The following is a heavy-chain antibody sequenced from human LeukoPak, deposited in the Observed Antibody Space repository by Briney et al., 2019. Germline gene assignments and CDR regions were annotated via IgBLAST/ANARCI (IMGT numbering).Heavy chain of an antibody. Sequence: NPSETLSLTCTVSGGSISSSSYYWGWIRQPPGQGLEWIGSIYYSGSTYSNPSLKSRVTISVDTSKNQFSLKLSSVTAADTAVYYCARESYDILTGYLPGGYYYYMDVWGKGTTVTVSS. CDR3: ARESYDILTGYLPGGYYYYMDV. D-gene: IGHD3-9*01. V-gene: IGHV4-39*07. CDR1: GGSISSSSYY. J-gene: IGHJ6*03. CDR2: IYYSGST.